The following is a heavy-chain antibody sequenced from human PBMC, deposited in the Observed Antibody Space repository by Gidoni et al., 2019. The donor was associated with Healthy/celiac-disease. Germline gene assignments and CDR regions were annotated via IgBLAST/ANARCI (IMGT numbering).Heavy chain of an antibody. V-gene: IGHV3-30-3*01. CDR1: GYTFSSYA. Sequence: QVQLVESGGGVVPPGRSLRLSCAASGYTFSSYAMHGVRQAPGKGLEWVAVISYDGSNKYYADSVKGRFTISRDNSKNTLYLQMNSLRAEDTAVYYCASPRQRWLQYDAFDIWGQGTMVTVSS. D-gene: IGHD4-4*01. J-gene: IGHJ3*02. CDR3: ASPRQRWLQYDAFDI. CDR2: ISYDGSNK.